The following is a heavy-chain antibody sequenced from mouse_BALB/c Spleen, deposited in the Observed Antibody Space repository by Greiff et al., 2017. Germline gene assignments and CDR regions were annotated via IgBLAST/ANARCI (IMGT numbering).Heavy chain of an antibody. CDR1: GYAFSSYW. D-gene: IGHD2-1*01. CDR2: IYPGDGDT. V-gene: IGHV1-80*01. CDR3: ARKGIYYGNYRDYFDV. Sequence: VKLQESGAELVRPGSSVKISCKASGYAFSSYWMNWVKQRPGQGLEWIGQIYPGDGDTNYNGKFKGKATLTADKSSSTAYMQLSSLTSEDSAVYFCARKGIYYGNYRDYFDVWGAGTTVTVSS. J-gene: IGHJ1*01.